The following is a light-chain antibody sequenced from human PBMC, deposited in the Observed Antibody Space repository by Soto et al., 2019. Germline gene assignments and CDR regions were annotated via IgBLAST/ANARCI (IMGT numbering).Light chain of an antibody. CDR2: EVS. V-gene: IGLV2-14*01. J-gene: IGLJ1*01. CDR1: SSDVGGSNY. CDR3: SSYTSSNTLEV. Sequence: QSVLGQAASVSGSPGQSITISCTGTSSDVGGSNYVSWYQHHPHRAPKLLIYEVSYRPSGVSNRFSGSKSDNAASLTISGLQAEDEADYYCSSYTSSNTLEVFGIGTKVTVL.